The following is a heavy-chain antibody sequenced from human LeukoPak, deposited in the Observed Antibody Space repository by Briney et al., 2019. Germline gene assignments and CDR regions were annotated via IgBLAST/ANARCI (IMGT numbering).Heavy chain of an antibody. Sequence: PGRSLRLSCAASGFTFSSYGMHWVRQAPGKGLEWVAVISYDGSNKYYADSVKGRFTISRDNSKNTLYLQMNSLRAEDTAVYYCAKDQGWFGELLSPGYWGQGTLVTVSS. CDR2: ISYDGSNK. CDR3: AKDQGWFGELLSPGY. V-gene: IGHV3-30*18. CDR1: GFTFSSYG. D-gene: IGHD3-10*01. J-gene: IGHJ4*02.